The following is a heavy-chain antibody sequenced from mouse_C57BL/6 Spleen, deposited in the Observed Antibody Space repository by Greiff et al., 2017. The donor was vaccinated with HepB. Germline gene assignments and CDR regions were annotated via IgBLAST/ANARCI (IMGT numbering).Heavy chain of an antibody. J-gene: IGHJ1*03. CDR2: IYPGDGDT. V-gene: IGHV1-82*01. Sequence: VQLQQSGPELVKPGASVKISCKASGYAFSSSWMNWVKQRPGKGLEWIGRIYPGDGDTNYNGKFKGKATLTADKSSSTAYMQLSSLTSEDSAVYFCARKGATGTRYFDVWGTGTTVTVSS. CDR1: GYAFSSSW. D-gene: IGHD4-1*02. CDR3: ARKGATGTRYFDV.